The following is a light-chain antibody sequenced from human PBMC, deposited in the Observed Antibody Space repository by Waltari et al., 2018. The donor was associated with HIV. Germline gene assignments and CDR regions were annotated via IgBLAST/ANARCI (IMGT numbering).Light chain of an antibody. V-gene: IGLV3-25*03. Sequence: SYELTQPPSLSVSPGRPASITCSGDALPNQSASWYQQKAGQAPVLIIYKDSERPSGIPERFSGSSSGTTVTLTISGVQAEDEADYYCQSTDSSGTYVVFGGGTKVTVL. CDR3: QSTDSSGTYVV. CDR2: KDS. CDR1: ALPNQS. J-gene: IGLJ2*01.